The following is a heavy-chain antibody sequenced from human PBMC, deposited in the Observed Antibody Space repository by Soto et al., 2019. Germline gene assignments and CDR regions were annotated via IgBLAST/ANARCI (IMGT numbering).Heavy chain of an antibody. CDR1: GGTFSSYA. Sequence: GASVKVSCKASGGTFSSYAISWVRPAPGQGLEWMGGIIPIFGTANYAQKFQGRVTITADESTSTAYMELSSLRSEDTAVYYCASRTRPLVGAIGYLGWFEPRGQGTLVTVP. CDR2: IIPIFGTA. V-gene: IGHV1-69*13. D-gene: IGHD1-26*01. CDR3: ASRTRPLVGAIGYLGWFEP. J-gene: IGHJ5*02.